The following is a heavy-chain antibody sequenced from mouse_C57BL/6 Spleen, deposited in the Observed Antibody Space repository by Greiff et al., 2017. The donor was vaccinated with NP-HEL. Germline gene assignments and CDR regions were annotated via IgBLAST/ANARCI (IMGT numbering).Heavy chain of an antibody. Sequence: VQLQQPGAELVRPGTSVKLSCKASGYTFTSYWMHWVKQRPGQGLEWIGVIDPSDSYTNYNQKFKGKATLTVDTSSSTAYMQLSSLTSEDSAVYYCARRHYYKAMDYWGQGTSVTVSS. CDR3: ARRHYYKAMDY. J-gene: IGHJ4*01. D-gene: IGHD1-2*01. CDR2: IDPSDSYT. V-gene: IGHV1-59*01. CDR1: GYTFTSYW.